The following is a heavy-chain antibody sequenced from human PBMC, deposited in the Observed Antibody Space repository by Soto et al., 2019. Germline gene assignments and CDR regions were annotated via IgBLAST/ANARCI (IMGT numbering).Heavy chain of an antibody. CDR1: GYTLTELS. J-gene: IGHJ6*03. Sequence: ASVKVSCKVSGYTLTELSMHWVRQAPGKGLEWMGGFDPEDGETIYAQKFQGRVIMTEDTSTDTAYMELSSLRSEDTAVYYCATVSTAMPDYYYYYMDVWGKGTTVTIS. V-gene: IGHV1-24*01. CDR3: ATVSTAMPDYYYYYMDV. D-gene: IGHD2-2*01. CDR2: FDPEDGET.